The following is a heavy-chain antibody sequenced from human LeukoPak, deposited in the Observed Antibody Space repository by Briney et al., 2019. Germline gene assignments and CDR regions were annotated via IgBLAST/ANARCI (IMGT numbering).Heavy chain of an antibody. Sequence: SETLSLTCTVSGGSISSYYWSWIRQPPGKGLEWIGYIYYSGSTNYNPSLKSRVTISVDTSKNQFSLKLSSVTAADTAVYYCAKTFYYDSGGYHFDYWGQGTLVTVSS. CDR1: GGSISSYY. V-gene: IGHV4-59*01. D-gene: IGHD3-22*01. J-gene: IGHJ4*02. CDR2: IYYSGST. CDR3: AKTFYYDSGGYHFDY.